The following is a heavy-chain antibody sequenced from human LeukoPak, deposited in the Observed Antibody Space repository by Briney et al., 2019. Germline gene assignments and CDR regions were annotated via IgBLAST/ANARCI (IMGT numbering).Heavy chain of an antibody. J-gene: IGHJ4*02. CDR3: SRGLDSRKLGY. Sequence: SQTLSLTCTVSGASFNIDDQYWNWIRQSPGKGLEWIGSIHPSGMLYNNPSLESRVTMSRDTSKTPFSLNLTSVTAADTAVYFCSRGLDSRKLGYWGQGILVTVSS. V-gene: IGHV4-31*03. CDR2: IHPSGML. D-gene: IGHD3-22*01. CDR1: GASFNIDDQY.